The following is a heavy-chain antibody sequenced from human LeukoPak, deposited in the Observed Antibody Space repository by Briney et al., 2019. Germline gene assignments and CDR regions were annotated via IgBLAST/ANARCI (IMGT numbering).Heavy chain of an antibody. CDR1: GGSFSSGSYY. J-gene: IGHJ5*02. CDR3: AREIVVVPAAIWFDP. Sequence: SETLSLTCTVSGGSFSSGSYYWSCIRQPAGKRLEWIGRIYTSGRTNYNPSLKSRVTISVDTSKNQSSLKLSSVTAADTAVYYCAREIVVVPAAIWFDPWGQGTLVSVSS. V-gene: IGHV4-61*02. D-gene: IGHD2-2*01. CDR2: IYTSGRT.